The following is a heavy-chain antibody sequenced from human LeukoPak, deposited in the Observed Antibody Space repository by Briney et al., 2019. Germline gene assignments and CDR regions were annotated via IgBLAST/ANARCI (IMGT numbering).Heavy chain of an antibody. D-gene: IGHD2-21*02. CDR3: ARLCGGDCYYAFDI. CDR1: GFTFSSYG. J-gene: IGHJ3*02. CDR2: IRYDGGNK. V-gene: IGHV3-30*02. Sequence: GGSLRLSCAASGFTFSSYGMHWVRQDPGKGLEGGAFIRYDGGNKYYADSLKSRFTISRDNSKNTLYLQMNSLRAEDTAVYYCARLCGGDCYYAFDIWGQGTMVTVSS.